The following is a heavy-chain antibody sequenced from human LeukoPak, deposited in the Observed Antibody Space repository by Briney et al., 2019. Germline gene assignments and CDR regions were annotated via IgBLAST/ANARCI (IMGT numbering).Heavy chain of an antibody. CDR2: IIPIFGTA. V-gene: IGHV1-69*13. J-gene: IGHJ4*02. D-gene: IGHD1-26*01. Sequence: ASVKVSCKASGGTFSSYAISWVRQAPGQGLEWMGGIIPIFGTANHAQKFQGRVTITADESTSTAYMELSSLRSDDTAVYYCARGLELEWELLEDYWGQGTLVTVSS. CDR3: ARGLELEWELLEDY. CDR1: GGTFSSYA.